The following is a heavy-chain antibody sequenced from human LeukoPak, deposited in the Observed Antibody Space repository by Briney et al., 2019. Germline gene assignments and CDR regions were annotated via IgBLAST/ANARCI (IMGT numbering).Heavy chain of an antibody. CDR2: TIPVYGTT. J-gene: IGHJ6*03. V-gene: IGHV1-69*13. CDR1: GGTFSSNA. Sequence: SVKVSCKASGGTFSSNAISWVRQAPGQGLEWMGGTIPVYGTTNYAQKFQGRVTITADESTGTVYMELNTLRSEDTAVYYRARAGPPSRDYYYYMDVWGTGTMVTVAS. CDR3: ARAGPPSRDYYYYMDV.